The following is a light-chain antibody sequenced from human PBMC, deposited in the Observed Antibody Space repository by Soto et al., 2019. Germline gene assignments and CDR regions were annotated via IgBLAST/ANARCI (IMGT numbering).Light chain of an antibody. Sequence: QSALTQPASVSGSPGQSITISCTGTSSDVGSYNLVSWYQQHPGKAPKFMIYEGSKRPSGVSNRFSGSKSGNTASLTISGLLSEDEADYYCCSFAGSSTSVVFGGGTKLTVL. CDR1: SSDVGSYNL. J-gene: IGLJ2*01. CDR2: EGS. CDR3: CSFAGSSTSVV. V-gene: IGLV2-23*01.